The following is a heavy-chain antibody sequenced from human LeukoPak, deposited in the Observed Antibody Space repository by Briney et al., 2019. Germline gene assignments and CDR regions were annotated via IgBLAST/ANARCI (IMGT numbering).Heavy chain of an antibody. CDR1: GGSISSYY. V-gene: IGHV4-59*01. D-gene: IGHD2-2*01. J-gene: IGHJ5*02. Sequence: PSETLSLTCTVSGGSISSYYWSWIRQPPGKGLEGIGYIYYSGSTNYNPSLKSRVTISVDTSKNQFSLKLSSVTAADTAVYYCARDAGYSCSSTSCYLSWFDPWGQGTLVTVSS. CDR2: IYYSGST. CDR3: ARDAGYSCSSTSCYLSWFDP.